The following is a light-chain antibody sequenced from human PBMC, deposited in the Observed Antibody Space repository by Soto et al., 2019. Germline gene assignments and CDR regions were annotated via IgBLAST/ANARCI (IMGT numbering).Light chain of an antibody. CDR2: DAS. V-gene: IGKV1-5*01. CDR3: QQYNSYTWT. J-gene: IGKJ1*01. Sequence: DIQMTQSPSTLSAPVGDRVTITCRASQSISSMLAWYQQKPGKAPKLLIYDASSLESGVPSRFSGSRSGTEFTLTISSLQPDDFATYYCQQYNSYTWTFGQGTKVEIK. CDR1: QSISSM.